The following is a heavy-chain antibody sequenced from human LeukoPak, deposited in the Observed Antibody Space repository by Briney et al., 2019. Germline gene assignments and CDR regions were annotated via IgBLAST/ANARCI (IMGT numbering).Heavy chain of an antibody. CDR3: ARGSGGWSWTPHAFDI. Sequence: SSETLSLTCTVSGGSVNSGIYYWSWIRQPPGKGLEWIGYIFYSGSTNCNPSLKSRVTISVDTSKNRLSLKLNSVTAADTAVYYCARGSGGWSWTPHAFDIWGQGTMATVSS. D-gene: IGHD6-19*01. CDR2: IFYSGST. J-gene: IGHJ3*02. V-gene: IGHV4-61*01. CDR1: GGSVNSGIYY.